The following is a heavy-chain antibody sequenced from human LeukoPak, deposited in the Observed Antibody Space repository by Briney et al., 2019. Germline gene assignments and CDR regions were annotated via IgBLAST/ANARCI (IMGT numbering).Heavy chain of an antibody. D-gene: IGHD2/OR15-2a*01. CDR1: GFTFSSYE. Sequence: SGGSLRLSCAASGFTFSSYEMNWVRQAPGKGLEWVSYISSSGSTIYYADSVKGRFTISRDNSKNTLYLQMNSLRAEDTAIYYCAKDFKGLTIVSAGSFDYWGQGTLVTVSS. J-gene: IGHJ4*02. V-gene: IGHV3-48*03. CDR3: AKDFKGLTIVSAGSFDY. CDR2: ISSSGSTI.